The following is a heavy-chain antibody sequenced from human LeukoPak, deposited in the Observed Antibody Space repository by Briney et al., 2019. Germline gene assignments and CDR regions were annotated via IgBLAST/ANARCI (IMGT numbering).Heavy chain of an antibody. CDR3: ARLRGNYFPDY. CDR1: AGSISSYY. CDR2: IYYSGST. D-gene: IGHD4-11*01. Sequence: PSETLSLTCAVSAGSISSYYWSWIRQPPGKGLEWIGYIYYSGSTNYNPSLKSRVTISVDTSKNQFSLKLSPLTAADTAMYYCARLRGNYFPDYWGQGTLVTVSS. V-gene: IGHV4-59*01. J-gene: IGHJ4*02.